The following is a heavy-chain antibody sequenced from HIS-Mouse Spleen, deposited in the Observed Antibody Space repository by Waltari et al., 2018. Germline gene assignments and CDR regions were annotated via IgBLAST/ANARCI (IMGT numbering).Heavy chain of an antibody. CDR1: CGSFSGYY. J-gene: IGHJ5*02. V-gene: IGHV4-34*01. CDR3: ARGGITIFGVVTFNWFDP. CDR2: INHSGST. D-gene: IGHD3-3*01. Sequence: QVQLQQWGAGLLKPSETLSLTCAVYCGSFSGYYWSWIRQPPGQGLEWIGEINHSGSTNYNPSLKSRVTISVDTSKNQFSLKLSSVTAADTAVYCCARGGITIFGVVTFNWFDPWGQGTLVTVSS.